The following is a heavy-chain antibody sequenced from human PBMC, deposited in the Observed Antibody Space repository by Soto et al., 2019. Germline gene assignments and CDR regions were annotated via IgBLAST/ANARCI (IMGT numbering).Heavy chain of an antibody. CDR2: IYPGDSDT. V-gene: IGHV5-51*01. J-gene: IGHJ4*02. D-gene: IGHD4-17*01. CDR3: ARLYGDLYYFGN. CDR1: GYSFTTYW. Sequence: GESLKISCKASGYSFTTYWIGWGRRMPGKGLEYMGGIYPGDSDTRYSPSFQGQVSISADKSISTAYLHWSSLKAPDTAMYYCARLYGDLYYFGNWSQGNLVTVSS.